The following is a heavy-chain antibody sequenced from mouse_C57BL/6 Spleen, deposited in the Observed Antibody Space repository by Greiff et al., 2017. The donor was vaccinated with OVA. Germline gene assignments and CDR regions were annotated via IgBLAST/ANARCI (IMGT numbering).Heavy chain of an antibody. V-gene: IGHV3-1*01. J-gene: IGHJ3*01. CDR3: ARDDSSGPWFAY. Sequence: EVKLQESGPGMVKPSQSLSLTCTVTGYSITSGYDWHWIRHFPGNKLEWMGYISYSGSTNYNPSLKSRISITHDTSKNHFFLKLNSVTTEDTATYYCARDDSSGPWFAYWGQGTLVTVSA. CDR2: ISYSGST. D-gene: IGHD3-2*02. CDR1: GYSITSGYD.